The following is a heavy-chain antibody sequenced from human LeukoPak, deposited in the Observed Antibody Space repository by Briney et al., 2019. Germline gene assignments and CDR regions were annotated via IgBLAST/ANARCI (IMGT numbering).Heavy chain of an antibody. V-gene: IGHV1-2*02. J-gene: IGHJ5*02. Sequence: ASVKVSCKASGYTFTGYYMHWVRQAPGQGLEWMGWINPNSGGTNYAQKFQGRVTMTRDTSISTAYMELSRLRSDDTAVYYCARDYRVVPAAIGSWFDPWGQGTLVTVSS. CDR1: GYTFTGYY. D-gene: IGHD2-2*01. CDR2: INPNSGGT. CDR3: ARDYRVVPAAIGSWFDP.